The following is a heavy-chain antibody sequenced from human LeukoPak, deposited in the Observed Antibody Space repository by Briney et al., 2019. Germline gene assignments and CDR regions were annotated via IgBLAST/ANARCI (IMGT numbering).Heavy chain of an antibody. CDR2: ISGSGGST. CDR1: GFTFSSYA. CDR3: ARSSYYYDSSGYYSDAFDI. D-gene: IGHD3-22*01. V-gene: IGHV3-23*01. Sequence: GGSLRLSCAASGFTFSSYAMSWVRQAPGKGLEWVSAISGSGGSTYYADSVKGRFTVSRDNSMNTLYLQMNSLRAEDTAVYYCARSSYYYDSSGYYSDAFDIWGQGTMVTVSS. J-gene: IGHJ3*02.